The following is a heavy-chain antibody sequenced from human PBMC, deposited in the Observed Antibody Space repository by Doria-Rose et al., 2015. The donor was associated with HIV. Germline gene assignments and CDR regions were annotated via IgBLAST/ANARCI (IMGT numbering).Heavy chain of an antibody. CDR1: GVSLSSPGMG. J-gene: IGHJ4*02. CDR2: MFADDER. D-gene: IGHD6-13*01. CDR3: ARIKSSRWYHKYYFDF. Sequence: QVTLKESGPVLVKPTETLTLTCTVSGVSLSSPGMGVSWIRQHPGKALEWLANMFADDERSYKSSLRSRLTISRGPSKSQVVLTMSDMDPVDTATYYCARIKSSRWYHKYYFDFWGQGTLVIVSA. V-gene: IGHV2-26*01.